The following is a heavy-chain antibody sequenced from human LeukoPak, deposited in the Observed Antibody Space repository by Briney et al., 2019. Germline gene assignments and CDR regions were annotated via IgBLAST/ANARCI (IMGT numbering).Heavy chain of an antibody. Sequence: PSKTLSLTCTVSGGSISSYYWSWIRQPAGKGLEWIGRIYTTGSTNYNPSLKSRVTMSVDTSKNQFSLKLSSVTAADTAVYYCARVTGTTLYYYMDVWGKGTTVTVSS. V-gene: IGHV4-4*07. D-gene: IGHD1-7*01. CDR1: GGSISSYY. J-gene: IGHJ6*03. CDR3: ARVTGTTLYYYMDV. CDR2: IYTTGST.